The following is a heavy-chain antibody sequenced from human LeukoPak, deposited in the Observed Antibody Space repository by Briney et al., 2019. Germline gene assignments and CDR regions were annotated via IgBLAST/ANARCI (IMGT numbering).Heavy chain of an antibody. V-gene: IGHV3-7*01. CDR2: IKPDGSER. CDR3: ARDHNWAFDI. Sequence: GGSLRLSCAASTFTFSSYWMTWVRQAPGKGLEWVATIKPDGSERYYVDSVRGRFTISRDNAEKSLYLQMTSLRDEDTVVYYCARDHNWAFDIWGQGTVVTVSS. CDR1: TFTFSSYW. J-gene: IGHJ3*02.